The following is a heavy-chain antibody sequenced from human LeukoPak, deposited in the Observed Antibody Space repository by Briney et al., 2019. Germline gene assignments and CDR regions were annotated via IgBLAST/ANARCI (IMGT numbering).Heavy chain of an antibody. J-gene: IGHJ5*02. V-gene: IGHV4-61*01. CDR1: GGSVSSGSYY. Sequence: SETLSLTCTVSGGSVSSGSYYWSWIRQPPGKGLEWIGYIYYSGTTNSNPSLKSRVNISVDTSKNQFSLKLSSVTAADTAVYYCARGRYCGGDCYSKWFDPWGQGTLVTVSS. CDR3: ARGRYCGGDCYSKWFDP. CDR2: IYYSGTT. D-gene: IGHD2-21*02.